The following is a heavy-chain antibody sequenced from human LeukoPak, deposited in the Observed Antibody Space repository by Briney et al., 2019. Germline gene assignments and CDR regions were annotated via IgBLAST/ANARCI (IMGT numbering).Heavy chain of an antibody. CDR3: ARNNGMDV. CDR2: VNRDGSET. V-gene: IGHV3-7*03. J-gene: IGHJ6*02. CDR1: GFTLSNHW. Sequence: GGSLRLSCAASGFTLSNHWMTWVRQVPGRGPEWVANVNRDGSETYYLDSVKGRFTISKGNAKNSLYLQMNSLRAEDTALYHCARNNGMDVWGQGTTVIVSS.